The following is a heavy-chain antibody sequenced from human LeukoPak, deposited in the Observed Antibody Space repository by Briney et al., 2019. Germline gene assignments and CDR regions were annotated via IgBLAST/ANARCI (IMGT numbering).Heavy chain of an antibody. Sequence: VSVKVSCKASGYTFTSYDINWVRQATGQGLEWMGWMNPNSGNTGYAQKFQGRVTITRNTSISTAYMELSSLRSEDTAVYYCARGLRGSYHNDYWGQGTLVTVSS. J-gene: IGHJ4*02. V-gene: IGHV1-8*03. CDR1: GYTFTSYD. CDR2: MNPNSGNT. CDR3: ARGLRGSYHNDY. D-gene: IGHD1-26*01.